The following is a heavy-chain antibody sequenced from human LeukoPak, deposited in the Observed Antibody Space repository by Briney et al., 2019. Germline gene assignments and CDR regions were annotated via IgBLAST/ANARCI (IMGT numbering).Heavy chain of an antibody. V-gene: IGHV3-23*01. CDR2: ISGSGDST. CDR3: ARGREQLVDFDY. D-gene: IGHD6-13*01. CDR1: GFTFRTYA. J-gene: IGHJ4*02. Sequence: GGSLRLSCAASGFTFRTYAMSWVRQAPGKGLEWVSAISGSGDSTYYADSVKGRFTISRDNAKNSLYLQMNSLRDEDTAVYYCARGREQLVDFDYWGQGTLVTVSS.